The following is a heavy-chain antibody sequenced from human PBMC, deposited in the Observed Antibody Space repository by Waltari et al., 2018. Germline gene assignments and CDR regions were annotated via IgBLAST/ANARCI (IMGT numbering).Heavy chain of an antibody. Sequence: QVQLVQSGAEVKKPGASVKVSCKASGYTFSDYAIHWVRQAPGRRPEWMGWINTGNGNREYSQEFQGRVTISRDTSASTVYMELSSLRSEDMAVYYCARANLFRSRGLTFDIWGQGTMVTVSS. CDR3: ARANLFRSRGLTFDI. V-gene: IGHV1-3*03. D-gene: IGHD3-3*01. CDR1: GYTFSDYA. CDR2: INTGNGNR. J-gene: IGHJ3*02.